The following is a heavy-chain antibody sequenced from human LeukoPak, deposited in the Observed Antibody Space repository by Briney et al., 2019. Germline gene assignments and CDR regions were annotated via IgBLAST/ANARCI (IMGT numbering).Heavy chain of an antibody. Sequence: GGSLRLSCAASGFTFSDYYMSWIRQAPGKGLEWVSYISSSGSTIYYADSVKGRFTISRDNAKNSLYLQMNSLRAEDTAVYYCARDLRIAAAGNFYYYYGMDVWGQGTTVTVSS. D-gene: IGHD6-13*01. CDR2: ISSSGSTI. V-gene: IGHV3-11*01. CDR1: GFTFSDYY. CDR3: ARDLRIAAAGNFYYYYGMDV. J-gene: IGHJ6*02.